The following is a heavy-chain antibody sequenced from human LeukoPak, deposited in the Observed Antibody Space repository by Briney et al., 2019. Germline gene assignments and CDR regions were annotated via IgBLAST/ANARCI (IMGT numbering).Heavy chain of an antibody. V-gene: IGHV3-11*01. D-gene: IGHD4-23*01. CDR2: ISSSGSTI. CDR1: GFTFSDYY. CDR3: GGNSGSGYYYYGMDV. Sequence: GGSLRLSCAASGFTFSDYYMSWIRQAPGKGLEWVSYISSSGSTIYYADSVKGRFTISRDNAKNSLYLQMNSLRAEDTAVYYCGGNSGSGYYYYGMDVWGQGTTVTVSS. J-gene: IGHJ6*02.